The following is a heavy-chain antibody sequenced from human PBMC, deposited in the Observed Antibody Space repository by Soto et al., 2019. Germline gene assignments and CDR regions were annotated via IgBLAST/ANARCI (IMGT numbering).Heavy chain of an antibody. CDR2: FFYSGNT. V-gene: IGHV4-39*01. D-gene: IGHD4-17*01. Sequence: PSETLSLTCTISGGSISSASNYWGWIRQPPGKGLEWIGSFFYSGNTYYNPSLKSRVTISVDTSKIQFSLKLNSVTAADTAVYYCARQQSSVDYWGQGTLVTVSS. CDR1: GGSISSASNY. J-gene: IGHJ4*02. CDR3: ARQQSSVDY.